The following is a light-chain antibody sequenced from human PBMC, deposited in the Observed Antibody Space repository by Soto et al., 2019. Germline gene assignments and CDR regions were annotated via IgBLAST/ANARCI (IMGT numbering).Light chain of an antibody. CDR2: GAS. V-gene: IGKV3-15*01. CDR1: QSISNH. CDR3: QQYNNWPPRT. Sequence: EIVMTQSPVTLSASPGERDTLSCRASQSISNHLAWYQQKPGQAPRLLIYGASTRATGIPARFSGSGSGTEFTLTISSLQSEDFAVYYCQQYNNWPPRTFGQGTKLEIK. J-gene: IGKJ2*01.